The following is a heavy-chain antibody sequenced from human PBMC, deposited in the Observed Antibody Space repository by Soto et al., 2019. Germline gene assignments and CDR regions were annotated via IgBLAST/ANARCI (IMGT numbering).Heavy chain of an antibody. J-gene: IGHJ6*02. D-gene: IGHD4-17*01. Sequence: GGSLRLSCAASGFTFSNAWMSWVRQAPGKGLEWVGRIKSKTDGGTTDCAAPVKGRFTISRDDSKNTLYLQMDSLETEDTDVYYCTPGYGDPRYYGMDVWGQGTTVTVSS. V-gene: IGHV3-15*01. CDR3: TPGYGDPRYYGMDV. CDR1: GFTFSNAW. CDR2: IKSKTDGGTT.